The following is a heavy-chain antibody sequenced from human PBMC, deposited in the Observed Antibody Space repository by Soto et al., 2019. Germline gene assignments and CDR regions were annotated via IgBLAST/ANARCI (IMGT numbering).Heavy chain of an antibody. V-gene: IGHV3-23*01. CDR1: GFTFSSYA. CDR3: AKDRLAPTSPIDY. Sequence: EVQLLESGGGLVQPGGSLRLSCAASGFTFSSYAMSWVRQAPGKGLEWVSASSGSGGSTYYADSVKGRFTIPRDNSKKTLYLQMNSLRAEDTAVYYCAKDRLAPTSPIDYWGQGTLVTVSS. J-gene: IGHJ4*02. CDR2: SSGSGGST. D-gene: IGHD6-25*01.